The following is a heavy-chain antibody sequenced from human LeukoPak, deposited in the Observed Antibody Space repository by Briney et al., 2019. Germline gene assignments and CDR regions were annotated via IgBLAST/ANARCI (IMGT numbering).Heavy chain of an antibody. Sequence: PGGSLRLSCSASGFTFSSYAMSWVRQAPGKGLEWVSAISGSGGSTYYADSVKGRFTISRDNSKNTLYLQMNSLRAEDTAVYYCAKEYYDILTGYSPLGYWGQGTLVTVSS. D-gene: IGHD3-9*01. CDR2: ISGSGGST. J-gene: IGHJ4*02. CDR1: GFTFSSYA. V-gene: IGHV3-23*01. CDR3: AKEYYDILTGYSPLGY.